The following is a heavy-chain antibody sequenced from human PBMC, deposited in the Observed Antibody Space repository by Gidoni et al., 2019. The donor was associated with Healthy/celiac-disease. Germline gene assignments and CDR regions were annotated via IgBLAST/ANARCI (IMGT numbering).Heavy chain of an antibody. Sequence: EVQLVESGGGLVKPGGSLRLSCAASGFTFSNAWMSWVRQAPGKGLEWVGRIKSKTDGGTTDYAAPVKGRFTISRDDSKNTLYLQMNSLKTEDTAVYYCTTDPVGATIFYYYYGMDVWGQGTTVTVSS. CDR3: TTDPVGATIFYYYYGMDV. CDR2: IKSKTDGGTT. D-gene: IGHD1-26*01. V-gene: IGHV3-15*01. J-gene: IGHJ6*02. CDR1: GFTFSNAW.